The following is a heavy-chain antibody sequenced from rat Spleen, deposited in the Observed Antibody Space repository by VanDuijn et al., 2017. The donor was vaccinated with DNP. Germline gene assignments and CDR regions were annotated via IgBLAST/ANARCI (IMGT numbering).Heavy chain of an antibody. Sequence: EVQLQESGSGLVKPSQSLSLTCSVTGYSITTNFWGWIRKFPGNKMEYIGHISYSGSTNYNPSLKSRISITRDTSKNHFFLQLNSVTTEDTAKYYCARWTRYFDSWGQGVLVTVSS. J-gene: IGHJ2*01. V-gene: IGHV3-1*01. CDR2: ISYSGST. D-gene: IGHD1-7*01. CDR1: GYSITTNF. CDR3: ARWTRYFDS.